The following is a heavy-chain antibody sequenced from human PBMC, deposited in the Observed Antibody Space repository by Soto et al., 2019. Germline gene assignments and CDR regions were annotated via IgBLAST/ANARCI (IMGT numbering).Heavy chain of an antibody. D-gene: IGHD3-9*01. CDR1: GGTFSSYT. CDR2: IIPILGIA. CDR3: ARDPLRYFDWLSPNYFDY. Sequence: SVKVSCKASGGTFSSYTISWVRQAPGQGLEWMGRIIPILGIANYAQKFQGRVTITADKSTSTAYMELSSLRSGDTAVYYCARDPLRYFDWLSPNYFDYWG. J-gene: IGHJ4*01. V-gene: IGHV1-69*04.